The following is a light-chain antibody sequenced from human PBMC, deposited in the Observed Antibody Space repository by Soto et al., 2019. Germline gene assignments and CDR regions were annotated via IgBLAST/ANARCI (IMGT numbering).Light chain of an antibody. J-gene: IGLJ1*01. Sequence: QSVLTQPPSVSGAPGQRVTISCTGSSSNIGAGSDVHLYQQLPGTAPKLLIYGNSNRPSGVPDRFSGSKSGTSASLSITGLQPEDEADYYCQSYDSSLSGYVFGTGTKLTVL. CDR3: QSYDSSLSGYV. V-gene: IGLV1-40*01. CDR2: GNS. CDR1: SSNIGAGSD.